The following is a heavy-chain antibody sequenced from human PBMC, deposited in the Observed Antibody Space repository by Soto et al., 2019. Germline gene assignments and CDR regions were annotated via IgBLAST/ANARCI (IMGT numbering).Heavy chain of an antibody. CDR3: ARVKAVAGHKNWFDL. Sequence: SETLSLTCAVSGGSISSGGYSWSWIRQPPGKGLEWIGYIYHSGSTYYNPSLKSRVTISVDRSKNQFSLKLNSVTAADTAVYYCARVKAVAGHKNWFDLWGQGTLVTVSS. D-gene: IGHD6-19*01. J-gene: IGHJ5*02. V-gene: IGHV4-30-2*01. CDR1: GGSISSGGYS. CDR2: IYHSGST.